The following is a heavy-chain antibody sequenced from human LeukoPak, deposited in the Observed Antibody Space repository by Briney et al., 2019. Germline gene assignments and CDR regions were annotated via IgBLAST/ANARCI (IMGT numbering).Heavy chain of an antibody. D-gene: IGHD4-17*01. J-gene: IGHJ3*02. V-gene: IGHV1-46*01. Sequence: VASVKVSCKASGYTFTSYYMHWVRQAPGQGLEWMGIINPSGGSTSYAQKFQGRVTMTRDMSTSTVYMELSSLRSEDTAVYYCARDSMGRYGDYGVRAFDIWGQGTMVTVSS. CDR3: ARDSMGRYGDYGVRAFDI. CDR2: INPSGGST. CDR1: GYTFTSYY.